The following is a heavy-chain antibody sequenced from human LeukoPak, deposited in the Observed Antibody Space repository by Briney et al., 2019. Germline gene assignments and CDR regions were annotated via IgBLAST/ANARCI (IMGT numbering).Heavy chain of an antibody. CDR2: IIPIFGTA. V-gene: IGHV1-69*05. CDR3: ARRSTGTTSFDY. CDR1: GGTFRSYA. D-gene: IGHD1-7*01. Sequence: ASVKVSCKASGGTFRSYAISWVRQAPGQGLEWMGGIIPIFGTANYAQKFQGRVTITTDESTSTAYMELSSLRSEDTAVYYCARRSTGTTSFDYWGQGTLVTVSS. J-gene: IGHJ4*02.